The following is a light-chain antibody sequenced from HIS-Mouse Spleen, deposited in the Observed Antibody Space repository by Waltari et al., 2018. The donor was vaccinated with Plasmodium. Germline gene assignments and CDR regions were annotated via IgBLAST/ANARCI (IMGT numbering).Light chain of an antibody. Sequence: QSVLTQPPSVSAAPGQKVTISCSGSSSNIGNNYVSWSQQLPGTAPKLRFYDNKTRPSGIPDRCSGSKSGTSATLGITGLQTGDEADYYCGTWDSSLSAGVVFGGGTKLTVL. CDR2: DNK. J-gene: IGLJ2*01. CDR1: SSNIGNNY. V-gene: IGLV1-51*01. CDR3: GTWDSSLSAGVV.